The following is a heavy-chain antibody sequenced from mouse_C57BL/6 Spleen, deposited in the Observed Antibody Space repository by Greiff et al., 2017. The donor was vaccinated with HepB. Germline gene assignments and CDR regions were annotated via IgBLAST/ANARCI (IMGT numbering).Heavy chain of an antibody. CDR1: GFTFSDYY. V-gene: IGHV5-16*01. Sequence: EVMLVESAGGLVQPGSSMKLSCTASGFTFSDYYMAWVRQVPEKGLEWVANINYDGSSTYYLDSLKSRFIISRDNAKNILYLQMSSLKSEDTATYYCARGNIYDGYYFDYWGQGTTLTVSS. CDR2: INYDGSST. J-gene: IGHJ2*01. CDR3: ARGNIYDGYYFDY. D-gene: IGHD2-3*01.